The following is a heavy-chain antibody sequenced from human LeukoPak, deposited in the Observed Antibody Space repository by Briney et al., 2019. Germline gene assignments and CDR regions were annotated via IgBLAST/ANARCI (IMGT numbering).Heavy chain of an antibody. CDR3: AQSPRNYYYYGMDV. CDR2: ISYDGSNK. V-gene: IGHV3-30*03. CDR1: GFTFSSYG. J-gene: IGHJ6*02. Sequence: GRSLRLSCAASGFTFSSYGMHWVRQAPGKGLEWVAVISYDGSNKYYADSVKGRFTISRDNSKNTLYLQMNSLRAEDTAVYYCAQSPRNYYYYGMDVWGQGTTVTVSS.